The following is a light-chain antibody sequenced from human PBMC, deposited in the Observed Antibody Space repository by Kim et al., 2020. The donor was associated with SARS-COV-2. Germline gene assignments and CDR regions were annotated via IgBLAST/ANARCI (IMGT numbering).Light chain of an antibody. CDR3: QSYDSSLSGV. Sequence: QSVLTQPPSVSGAPGQRVTISCTGSSSNIGAGYDVHWYQQLPGTAPKLLIYGNSNRPSGVPDRFSGSKSGTSDSLAITGLQAEDEADYYCQSYDSSLSGVFGGGTQLTVL. CDR2: GNS. J-gene: IGLJ3*02. CDR1: SSNIGAGYD. V-gene: IGLV1-40*01.